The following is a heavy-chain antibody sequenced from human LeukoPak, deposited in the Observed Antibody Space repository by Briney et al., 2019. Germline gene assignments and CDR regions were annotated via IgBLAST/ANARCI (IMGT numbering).Heavy chain of an antibody. V-gene: IGHV3-7*01. CDR3: ASELPSSSWYDY. CDR1: GFAFGDYW. J-gene: IGHJ4*02. CDR2: MKKDGSEK. D-gene: IGHD6-13*01. Sequence: GGSLRLSCAASGFAFGDYWMTWVRQAPGKGLEWVANMKKDGSEKYYVASVRGRFTISRDNAKNSLYLQMNSLRAEDTAVYYCASELPSSSWYDYWGQGTLVTVSS.